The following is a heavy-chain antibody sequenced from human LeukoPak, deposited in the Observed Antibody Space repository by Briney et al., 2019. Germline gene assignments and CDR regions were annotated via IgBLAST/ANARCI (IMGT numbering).Heavy chain of an antibody. CDR1: GYTFTRYY. CDR3: ARDRRTYYDILTGQFDY. CDR2: INPSGGST. Sequence: ASVKVSCKASGYTFTRYYIHWVRQAPGQGPEWMGMINPSGGSTTYAQRFQGRVTMTRDMSTSTVFMELSSLRSEDTAVYYCARDRRTYYDILTGQFDYWAREPWSPSPQ. J-gene: IGHJ4*02. V-gene: IGHV1-46*01. D-gene: IGHD3-9*01.